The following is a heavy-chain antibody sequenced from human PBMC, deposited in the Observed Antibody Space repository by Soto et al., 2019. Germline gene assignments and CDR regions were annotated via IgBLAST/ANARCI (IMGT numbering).Heavy chain of an antibody. J-gene: IGHJ6*02. Sequence: GGSLRLSCAASGFTFSSYAMHWVRQAPGKGLEWVAVISYDGSNKYYADSVKGRFTISRDNSKNTLYLQMNSLRAEDTAVYYCAREVVVVVAATGHYYYYGMDVWGQGTTVTVSS. CDR1: GFTFSSYA. CDR3: AREVVVVVAATGHYYYYGMDV. D-gene: IGHD2-15*01. CDR2: ISYDGSNK. V-gene: IGHV3-30-3*01.